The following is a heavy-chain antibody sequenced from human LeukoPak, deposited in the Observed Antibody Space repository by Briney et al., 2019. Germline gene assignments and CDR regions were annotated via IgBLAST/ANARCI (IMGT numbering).Heavy chain of an antibody. CDR3: ARDRVRLYSKGYFDY. V-gene: IGHV1-18*01. D-gene: IGHD4-11*01. CDR1: GYTFTSYG. Sequence: GASVKVSCKASGYTFTSYGISWVRQAPGQGLEWMGWISAYNGNTNYAQKLQGRVTMTTDTSTSTAYMELRSLRPDDTAVYYCARDRVRLYSKGYFDYWGQGTLVTVSS. J-gene: IGHJ4*02. CDR2: ISAYNGNT.